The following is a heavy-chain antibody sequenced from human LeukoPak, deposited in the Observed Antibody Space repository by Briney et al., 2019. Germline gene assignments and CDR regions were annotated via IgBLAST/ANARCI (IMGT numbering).Heavy chain of an antibody. Sequence: SETLSLTCTVSGGSISSYYWSWIRQPAGKGLEWIGRGSTSGSTNYNPSLKSRVTMSVETSKNQFSLKLSSVTAADTAVYYCARDSYFGSGNYYIDYWGQGTLVTVSS. CDR3: ARDSYFGSGNYYIDY. D-gene: IGHD3-10*01. V-gene: IGHV4-4*07. CDR1: GGSISSYY. J-gene: IGHJ4*02. CDR2: GSTSGST.